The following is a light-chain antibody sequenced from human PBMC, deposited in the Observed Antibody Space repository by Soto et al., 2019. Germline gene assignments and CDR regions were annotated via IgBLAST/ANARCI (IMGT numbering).Light chain of an antibody. CDR3: LQYHARPPWT. CDR2: GAS. V-gene: IGKV3-15*01. CDR1: ESLSTN. Sequence: EIVMTQSPATLSVSPGEAAALSCRASESLSTNLAWYQQRPGQAPRLLIYGASTRATGIPSRFSGRGSGTDYTLTISSLQSEDVAVYYCLQYHARPPWTFGQGTLVELK. J-gene: IGKJ1*01.